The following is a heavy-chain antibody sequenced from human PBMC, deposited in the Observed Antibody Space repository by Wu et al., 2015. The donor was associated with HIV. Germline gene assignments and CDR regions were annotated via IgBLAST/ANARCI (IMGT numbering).Heavy chain of an antibody. CDR2: INPISRGT. CDR3: AGRTRGNFFGLDV. J-gene: IGHJ6*02. CDR1: GYTFSNYY. Sequence: QVQLVQSGAEVKKPGASVSVSCKAFGYTFSNYYMHWVRQAPGQGLEWMGMINPISRGTVYAQKFQGRVTMTGDTSTTTVYMEMSSLRSEDTAMYYCAGRTRGNFFGLDVWGQGTTVIVSS. V-gene: IGHV1-46*01.